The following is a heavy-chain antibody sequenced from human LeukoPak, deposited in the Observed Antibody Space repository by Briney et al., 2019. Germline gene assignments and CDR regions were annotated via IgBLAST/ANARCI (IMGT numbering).Heavy chain of an antibody. CDR1: GGTFSSYA. V-gene: IGHV1-69*01. D-gene: IGHD3-9*01. J-gene: IGHJ3*02. Sequence: SVKVSCKASGGTFSSYAISWVRQAPGQGLEWMGGIIPIFGTANYAQKFQGRVTITADESTSTAYMELSSLRSEDTAVYYCARDRVSHPDSRYDVDAFDIWGQGTMVTVSS. CDR2: IIPIFGTA. CDR3: ARDRVSHPDSRYDVDAFDI.